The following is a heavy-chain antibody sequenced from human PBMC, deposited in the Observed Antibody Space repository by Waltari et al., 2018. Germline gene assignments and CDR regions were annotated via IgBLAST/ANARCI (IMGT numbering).Heavy chain of an antibody. CDR1: GYPFTSSY. J-gene: IGHJ3*02. Sequence: QVQLVQSGAEVKKPGASVKVSCKASGYPFTSSYMHWVRQAPGQGLEWMGIINPSGGSTSYAQKFQGRVTMTRDTSTSTVYMELSSLRSEDTAVYYCATPTAGAFDIWGQGTMVTVSS. V-gene: IGHV1-46*01. CDR2: INPSGGST. CDR3: ATPTAGAFDI.